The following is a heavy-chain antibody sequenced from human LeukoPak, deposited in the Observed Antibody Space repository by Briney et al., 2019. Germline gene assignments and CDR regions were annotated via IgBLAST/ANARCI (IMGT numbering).Heavy chain of an antibody. CDR2: ISGSGGST. V-gene: IGHV3-23*01. CDR1: GFTFSSYA. D-gene: IGHD3-10*01. J-gene: IGHJ4*02. CDR3: ARVVLGGNYFDY. Sequence: GGSLRLSCAASGFTFSSYAMSWVRQVPGKGLEWVSAISGSGGSTYYADSVKGRFTISRDNSKNTLYLQMTSLRAEDTAVYYCARVVLGGNYFDYWGQGTLVTVSS.